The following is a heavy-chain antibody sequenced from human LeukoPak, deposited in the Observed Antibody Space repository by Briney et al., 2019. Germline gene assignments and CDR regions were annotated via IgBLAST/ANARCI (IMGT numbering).Heavy chain of an antibody. Sequence: SETLSLNCAVSDASFSSHCWTWIRKPPGKGLEWIGYISYIGSTNYNPSLKSRATISIDTSKNQFSLKLTSVTAADTAVYYCARDLIAVTKGFDIWGQGTMVSVSS. D-gene: IGHD4-17*01. CDR1: DASFSSHC. CDR3: ARDLIAVTKGFDI. J-gene: IGHJ3*02. V-gene: IGHV4-59*11. CDR2: ISYIGST.